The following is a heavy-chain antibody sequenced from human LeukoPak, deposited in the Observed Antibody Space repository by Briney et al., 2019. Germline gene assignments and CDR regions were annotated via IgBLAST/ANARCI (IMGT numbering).Heavy chain of an antibody. J-gene: IGHJ6*04. D-gene: IGHD3-10*01. Sequence: GGSLRLSCAASGFTFSSYAMHWVRQAPGKGLEWVAVISYDGSNKYHADSVKGRFTISRENYKNKLYLQMNSLRAEDTAVYYCARDLLLWFGEWRYYYYGMDVWGKGTTVTVSS. CDR3: ARDLLLWFGEWRYYYYGMDV. CDR2: ISYDGSNK. V-gene: IGHV3-30*04. CDR1: GFTFSSYA.